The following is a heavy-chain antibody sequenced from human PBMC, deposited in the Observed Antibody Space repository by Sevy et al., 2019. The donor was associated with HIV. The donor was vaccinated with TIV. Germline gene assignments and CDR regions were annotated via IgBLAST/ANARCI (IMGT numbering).Heavy chain of an antibody. Sequence: GGSLRLSCAASGFTFSSYAMHWVRQAPGKGLEWVAVISYDGSNKYYADSVKGRFTISRDNSKNTLYLQMNSLRAEDTAVYYWARDLAVPGYSSSWYTYYYYGMDVWGQGTTVTVSS. CDR1: GFTFSSYA. J-gene: IGHJ6*02. V-gene: IGHV3-30*04. CDR2: ISYDGSNK. D-gene: IGHD6-13*01. CDR3: ARDLAVPGYSSSWYTYYYYGMDV.